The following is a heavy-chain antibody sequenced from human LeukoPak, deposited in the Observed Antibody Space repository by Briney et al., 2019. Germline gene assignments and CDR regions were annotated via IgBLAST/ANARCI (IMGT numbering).Heavy chain of an antibody. CDR2: IYYSGNS. V-gene: IGHV4-39*07. CDR3: AGPAGGFLYFDL. Sequence: PPETLSLTCTVSGGSSSSDHYYWGWIRQPPGKGLEWIGCIYYSGNSYNNPSLKSRVTMSVDTSHNQISLKGSSVTAAHTAVYFCAGPAGGFLYFDLWGRGTLVTVSS. J-gene: IGHJ2*01. D-gene: IGHD3-16*01. CDR1: GGSSSSDHYY.